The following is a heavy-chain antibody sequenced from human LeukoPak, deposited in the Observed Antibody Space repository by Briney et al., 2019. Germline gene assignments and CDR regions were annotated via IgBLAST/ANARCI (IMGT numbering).Heavy chain of an antibody. J-gene: IGHJ6*03. CDR2: IIPIFGTA. Sequence: ASVKVSCKASGGTFSSYAISWVRQAPGQGLEWMGGIIPIFGTANYAQKFQGRVTITADKSTSTAYMELSSLRSEDTAVYYCARDEYYYDSSGIHSRQNYYYMDVWGKGTTVTVSS. CDR1: GGTFSSYA. CDR3: ARDEYYYDSSGIHSRQNYYYMDV. D-gene: IGHD3-22*01. V-gene: IGHV1-69*06.